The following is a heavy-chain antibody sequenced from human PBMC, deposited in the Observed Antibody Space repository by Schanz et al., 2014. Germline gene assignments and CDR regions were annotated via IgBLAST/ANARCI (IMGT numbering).Heavy chain of an antibody. J-gene: IGHJ4*02. V-gene: IGHV3-23*04. Sequence: VQLVESGGDLVQPGGSLRLSCVASGFTFFGSFAMSWVRQAPGKGLEWVSGMSGSGASTYYADSVKGRFTISRDNSKNTLYLQMNSLRAEDTAVYYCAKDQGSYGSGSYSYFDYWGQGTLATVSS. CDR2: MSGSGAST. D-gene: IGHD3-10*01. CDR1: GFTFFGSFA. CDR3: AKDQGSYGSGSYSYFDY.